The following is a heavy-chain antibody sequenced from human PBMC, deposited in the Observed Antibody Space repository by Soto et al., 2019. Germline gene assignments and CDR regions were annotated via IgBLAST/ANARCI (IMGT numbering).Heavy chain of an antibody. CDR2: IGPNGGGA. Sequence: PGGSLRLSCSASGFTFSGHTLYWVRQAPGKGLEYVSAIGPNGGGAYYADSVKGRFSISRDNSKNTLYLQMRSLRLEDSAPYYCANDLHTGEWCWGQGTLVTVSS. CDR1: GFTFSGHT. CDR3: ANDLHTGEWC. D-gene: IGHD2-8*01. J-gene: IGHJ4*02. V-gene: IGHV3-64D*06.